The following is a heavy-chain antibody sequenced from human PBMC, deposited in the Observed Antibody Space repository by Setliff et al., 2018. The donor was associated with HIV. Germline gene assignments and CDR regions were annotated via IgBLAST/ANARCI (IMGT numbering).Heavy chain of an antibody. CDR1: GLSFANYV. V-gene: IGHV3-49*03. J-gene: IGHJ2*01. Sequence: GGSLRLSCTTSGLSFANYVMSWLRQAPGKGLEWVGVIRSKAFGGTTDYAASVKGRFTISRDDSKSVAYLQMNSLKTEDTAVYFCIHQYFDLWGRGTLVTVSS. CDR3: IHQYFDL. CDR2: IRSKAFGGTT.